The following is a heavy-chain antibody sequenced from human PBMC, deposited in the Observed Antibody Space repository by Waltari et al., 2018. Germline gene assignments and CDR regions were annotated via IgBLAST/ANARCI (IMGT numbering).Heavy chain of an antibody. Sequence: EVQLVESGGGLVQPGGSLRLSCAASGFPFSRSWMHWVRQAPGKGLVWVSRINRDGSGTIYADSVKGRFTISRDNAKNTLYLQLNSLRVEDTAVYYCAREPSPDSSGYFYYYMDVWGKGTTVTVSS. V-gene: IGHV3-74*01. D-gene: IGHD3-22*01. CDR1: GFPFSRSW. CDR2: INRDGSGT. CDR3: AREPSPDSSGYFYYYMDV. J-gene: IGHJ6*03.